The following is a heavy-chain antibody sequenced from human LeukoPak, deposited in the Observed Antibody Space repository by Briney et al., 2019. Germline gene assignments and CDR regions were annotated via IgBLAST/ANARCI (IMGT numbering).Heavy chain of an antibody. CDR2: ITNSDGDT. J-gene: IGHJ6*02. D-gene: IGHD1-1*01. CDR3: AKERLERHLGLDV. CDR1: GFTFSSPA. V-gene: IGHV3-23*01. Sequence: GGSLRLSCAASGFTFSSPAMSWVRQAPGKGLEWVSSITNSDGDTHYADSVKGRFTISRDNSRNTLYLQMNSLRAEDTAVYFCAKERLERHLGLDVWGQGTTVTVSS.